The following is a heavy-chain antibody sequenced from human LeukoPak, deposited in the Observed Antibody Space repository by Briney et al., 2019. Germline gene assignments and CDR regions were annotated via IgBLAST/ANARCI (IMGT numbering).Heavy chain of an antibody. V-gene: IGHV1-46*01. J-gene: IGHJ4*02. Sequence: ASVKVSCKATGYTFSKYFLHWVRQAPGQGLQWMGIINPGGGSTSCAQKFQGRVTMTRDTSTSTVYMELSSLRSEDTAIYYCARDQRQGGTNWCFDFWGQGTLVTVSS. D-gene: IGHD1-1*01. CDR3: ARDQRQGGTNWCFDF. CDR1: GYTFSKYF. CDR2: INPGGGST.